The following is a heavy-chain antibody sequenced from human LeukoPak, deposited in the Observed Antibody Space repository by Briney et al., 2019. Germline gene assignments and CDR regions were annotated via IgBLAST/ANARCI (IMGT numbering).Heavy chain of an antibody. Sequence: GGSLRLSCAASGFTFSSNGMHWVRQAPGKGLEWVAVIWYDGSNKYYADSVKGRFTISRDNSKNTLYLQMNSLRAEDTAVYYCARDVDGSGSYLDYWGQGTLVTVSS. V-gene: IGHV3-33*01. CDR3: ARDVDGSGSYLDY. CDR1: GFTFSSNG. D-gene: IGHD3-10*01. J-gene: IGHJ4*02. CDR2: IWYDGSNK.